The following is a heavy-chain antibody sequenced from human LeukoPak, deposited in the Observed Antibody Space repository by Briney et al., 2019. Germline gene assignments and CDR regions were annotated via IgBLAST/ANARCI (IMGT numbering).Heavy chain of an antibody. J-gene: IGHJ6*03. D-gene: IGHD2-2*02. V-gene: IGHV4-61*02. CDR3: ARDQGYCSSTSCYSYYYMDV. Sequence: PSQTLSLTCTVSGGSISSGSYYWSWIRQPAGKGLEWIGRIYTSGSTNYNPSLKSRVTISVDTSKNQFSLKLSSVTAADTAVYYCARDQGYCSSTSCYSYYYMDVWGKGTTVTVSS. CDR2: IYTSGST. CDR1: GGSISSGSYY.